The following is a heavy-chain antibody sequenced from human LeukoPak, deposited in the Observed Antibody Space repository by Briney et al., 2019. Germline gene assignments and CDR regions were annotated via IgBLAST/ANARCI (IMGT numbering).Heavy chain of an antibody. D-gene: IGHD3-22*01. CDR2: ISSSSSYI. J-gene: IGHJ4*02. CDR1: GFTFSSYS. Sequence: GGSLRLSCAASGFTFSSYSMNWVRQAPGKGREWVSSISSSSSYIYYADSVKGRFTISRDNAKNSLYLQMNSLRAEDTAVYYCARDEDSSGYNTIDYWGQGTLVTVSS. CDR3: ARDEDSSGYNTIDY. V-gene: IGHV3-21*01.